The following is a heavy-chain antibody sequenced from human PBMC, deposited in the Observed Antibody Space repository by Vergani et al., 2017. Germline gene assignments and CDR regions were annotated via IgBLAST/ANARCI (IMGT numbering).Heavy chain of an antibody. Sequence: QVQLVQSGAEVKKPGSSVKVSCKASGGTFSSYAISWVRQAPGQGLEWMGRIIPIFGTANYAQKFQGRVTITADESTRTAYMEMRSLRSEDTDVYYCSRGSSDYYDYGMDVWGQGTTVTVS. V-gene: IGHV1-69*18. CDR1: GGTFSSYA. CDR3: SRGSSDYYDYGMDV. CDR2: IIPIFGTA. J-gene: IGHJ6*02. D-gene: IGHD2-15*01.